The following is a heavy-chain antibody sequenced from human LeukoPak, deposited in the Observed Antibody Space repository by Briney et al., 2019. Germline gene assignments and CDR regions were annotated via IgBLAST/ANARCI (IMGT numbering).Heavy chain of an antibody. CDR2: ISGSGYST. Sequence: PGGSLRLSCAASGFTFSASAMRWVRQAPGKGLEWVSSISGSGYSTYYADSVKGRFTISRDNAKNTLYLQMNSLRAEDTAVYYCAKDLGGGSAYWGQGTLVTVSS. CDR1: GFTFSASA. V-gene: IGHV3-23*01. CDR3: AKDLGGGSAY. J-gene: IGHJ4*02. D-gene: IGHD2-15*01.